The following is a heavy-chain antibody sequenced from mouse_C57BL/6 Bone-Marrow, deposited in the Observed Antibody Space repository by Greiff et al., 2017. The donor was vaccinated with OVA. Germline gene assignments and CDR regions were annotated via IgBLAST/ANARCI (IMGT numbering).Heavy chain of an antibody. D-gene: IGHD1-1*01. CDR3: TREGLRSPAY. J-gene: IGHJ3*01. CDR2: ISSGGDYI. CDR1: GFTFSSYA. V-gene: IGHV5-9-1*02. Sequence: EVNVVESGEGLVKPGGSLKLSCAASGFTFSSYAMSWVRQTPEKRLEWVAYISSGGDYIYYADTVKGRFTISRDNARNTLYLQMSSLKSEDTAMYYCTREGLRSPAYWGQGTLVTVSA.